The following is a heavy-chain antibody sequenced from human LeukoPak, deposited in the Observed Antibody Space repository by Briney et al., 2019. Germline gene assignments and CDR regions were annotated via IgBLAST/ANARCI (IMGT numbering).Heavy chain of an antibody. D-gene: IGHD3-3*01. Sequence: PGGSLRLSCAASGFTFSTYAMIWVRQAPGKGLEWVSGISGSGSSTYSADSVKGRILISRDNSKNTLHLQMNGLRAEDTAVYYCAKARDFDFWSGYSNWFDPWGQGTLVTVSS. V-gene: IGHV3-23*01. CDR3: AKARDFDFWSGYSNWFDP. CDR2: ISGSGSST. CDR1: GFTFSTYA. J-gene: IGHJ5*02.